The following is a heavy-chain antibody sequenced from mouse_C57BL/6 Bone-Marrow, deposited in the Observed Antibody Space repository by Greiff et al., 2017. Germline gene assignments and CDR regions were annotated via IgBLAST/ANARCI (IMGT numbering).Heavy chain of an antibody. V-gene: IGHV1-80*01. J-gene: IGHJ2*01. CDR1: GYAFSSYW. CDR2: IYPGDGDT. D-gene: IGHD1-1*01. CDR3: ARGSTVVASGYFDY. Sequence: VQVVESGAELVKPGASVKISCKASGYAFSSYWMNWVKQRPGKGLEWIGQIYPGDGDTNYNGKFKGKATLTADTSSSTAYIQLSSLTSEDSAVYFCARGSTVVASGYFDYWGQGTTLTVSS.